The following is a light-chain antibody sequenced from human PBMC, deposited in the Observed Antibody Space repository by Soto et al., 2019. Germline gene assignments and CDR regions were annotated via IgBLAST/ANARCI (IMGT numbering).Light chain of an antibody. J-gene: IGKJ1*01. Sequence: DIQMTQSPSSLSTSIGDRVTITCRASQNIGNYVNWYQQRPGKAPKLLMYAASALQTGVPSRFSGSGSGTDFNLTITSVHPEDIGTYYCQQYYNTPRTFGQGTKVDIK. CDR1: QNIGNY. V-gene: IGKV1-39*01. CDR2: AAS. CDR3: QQYYNTPRT.